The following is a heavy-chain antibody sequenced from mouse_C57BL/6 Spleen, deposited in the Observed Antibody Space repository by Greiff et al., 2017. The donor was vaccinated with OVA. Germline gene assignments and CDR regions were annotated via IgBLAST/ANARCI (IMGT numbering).Heavy chain of an antibody. CDR2: IDPADGAT. J-gene: IGHJ2*01. V-gene: IGHV14-2*01. Sequence: EVKLMESGAELVKPGASVKLSCTASGFNIKDYYMHWVKQRTEQGLEWIGRIDPADGATKYAPKFPGKATITADTSSNTAYLQLSSLTSEDSAVYYCARYGYSNYFFDYWGQGTTLTVSS. CDR3: ARYGYSNYFFDY. D-gene: IGHD2-5*01. CDR1: GFNIKDYY.